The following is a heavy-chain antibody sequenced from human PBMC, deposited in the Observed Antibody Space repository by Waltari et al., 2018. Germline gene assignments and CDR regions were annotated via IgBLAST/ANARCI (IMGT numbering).Heavy chain of an antibody. CDR3: ARFLGRQRYYDFWSGSFVFTDGMDV. CDR1: GGSIRSSSYY. V-gene: IGHV4-39*01. D-gene: IGHD3-3*01. J-gene: IGHJ6*02. Sequence: QLQLQESGPGLVKPSETLSLTCTVSGGSIRSSSYYWGWIRQPPGTGLARIGSIYYSVSTYYNPALKSRVTISVDTSKNQFSLKLSSVTAADTAVYYCARFLGRQRYYDFWSGSFVFTDGMDVWGQGTTVTVSS. CDR2: IYYSVST.